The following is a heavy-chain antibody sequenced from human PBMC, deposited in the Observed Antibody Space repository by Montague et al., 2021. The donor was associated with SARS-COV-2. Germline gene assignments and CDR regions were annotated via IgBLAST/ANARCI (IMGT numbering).Heavy chain of an antibody. CDR2: MYYTGHT. V-gene: IGHV4-61*01. CDR3: ARSRANVPSRPGFDY. J-gene: IGHJ4*02. D-gene: IGHD6-6*01. CDR1: GASVASGNFY. Sequence: SETLSLTCTVSGASVASGNFYWSWIRQPPGKGLEGIGYMYYTGHTNYNPSLESRVTMPVDPSKNQFSLTLTSVTAADTAVYYCARSRANVPSRPGFDYWGQGALVTVSS.